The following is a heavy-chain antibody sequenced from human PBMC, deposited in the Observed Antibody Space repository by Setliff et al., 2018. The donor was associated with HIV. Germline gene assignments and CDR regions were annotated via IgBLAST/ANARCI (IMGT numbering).Heavy chain of an antibody. J-gene: IGHJ4*02. CDR2: IFYGGTV. V-gene: IGHV4-39*01. CDR1: PESISSNNYY. Sequence: PSETLSLTCTVSPESISSNNYYWAWIRQPPGKGLEWIGCIFYGGTVYHSGRMYFNPSLKSRVTISVDTSKNQFSLKLSSVTAADTAVYYCARHDLGGNQDFDYWGQGTLVTVSS. D-gene: IGHD2-15*01. CDR3: ARHDLGGNQDFDY.